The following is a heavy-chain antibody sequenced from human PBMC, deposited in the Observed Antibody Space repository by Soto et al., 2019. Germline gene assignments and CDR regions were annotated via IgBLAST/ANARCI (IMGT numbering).Heavy chain of an antibody. CDR1: GCIVSTSF. CDR3: ARDSYTRY. Sequence: GGSLRLSCAASGCIVSTSFMSWVRQAPGKGLEWVSIIYNDGSTYYADSVKGRFTVSRDDSKNTLYLEIVSLRAEDTAVYYCARDSYTRYWGQGTLVTVS. CDR2: IYNDGST. J-gene: IGHJ4*02. V-gene: IGHV3-66*01. D-gene: IGHD4-4*01.